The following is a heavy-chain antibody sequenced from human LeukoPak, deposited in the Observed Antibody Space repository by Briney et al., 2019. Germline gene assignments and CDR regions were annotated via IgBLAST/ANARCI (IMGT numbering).Heavy chain of an antibody. J-gene: IGHJ3*02. CDR3: ARGLVTAIYAFDI. Sequence: SQTLSLTCTVSGGSISSGGYYWSWIRQHPGKGLEWIGYIYYSGSTYYNPSLKSRVTISVDTSKNQFSLKLSSVTAADTAVYYCARGLVTAIYAFDIWSQGTMVTVSS. CDR2: IYYSGST. CDR1: GGSISSGGYY. V-gene: IGHV4-31*03. D-gene: IGHD2-21*02.